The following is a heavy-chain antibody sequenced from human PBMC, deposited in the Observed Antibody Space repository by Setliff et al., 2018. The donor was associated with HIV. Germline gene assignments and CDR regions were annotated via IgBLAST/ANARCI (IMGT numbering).Heavy chain of an antibody. V-gene: IGHV1-18*04. CDR3: SRSGVPPYYYYGMDV. CDR1: GYTFTTYG. CDR2: INSYNGNT. J-gene: IGHJ6*02. Sequence: VASVKVSCKASGYTFTTYGVNWVRQAPGQGLGWMGWINSYNGNTKFAQKFQGRVTMTTDTSTTTAFMELRSLKADDTGIYYCSRSGVPPYYYYGMDVWGQGTTVTVSS. D-gene: IGHD3-10*01.